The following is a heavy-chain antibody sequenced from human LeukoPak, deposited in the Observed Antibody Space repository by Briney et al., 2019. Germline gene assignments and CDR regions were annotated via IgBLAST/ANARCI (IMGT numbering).Heavy chain of an antibody. CDR2: ISAKNGNT. J-gene: IGHJ4*02. V-gene: IGHV1-18*04. Sequence: ASVKVSCKASGYTFTTNGIIWVRQAPGQGLEWMGWISAKNGNTNYAQNLQGRVTMTSDTSMSTAYMELRSLRSDDTAVYYCARWGGGQWGYFDYWGQGTLVTVSS. CDR3: ARWGGGQWGYFDY. CDR1: GYTFTTNG. D-gene: IGHD3-16*01.